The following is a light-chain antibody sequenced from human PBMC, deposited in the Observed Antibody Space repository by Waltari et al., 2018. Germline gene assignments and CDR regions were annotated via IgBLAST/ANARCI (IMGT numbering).Light chain of an antibody. CDR3: QTGGHGTWV. Sequence: QLVLTQSPSASASLGASVKLTCTLSSGHSSNVIAWLQQRPETGPRYLRKVNSDGSHSKGDEIPDRFSGSSSGAGRYLTISNRQSEDEADYFCQTGGHGTWVFGGGTTLTVL. J-gene: IGLJ3*02. CDR2: VNSDGSH. V-gene: IGLV4-69*01. CDR1: SGHSSNV.